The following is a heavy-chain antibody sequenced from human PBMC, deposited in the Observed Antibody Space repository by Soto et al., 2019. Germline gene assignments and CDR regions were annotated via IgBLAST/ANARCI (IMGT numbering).Heavy chain of an antibody. CDR1: GGSISSGGYY. J-gene: IGHJ4*02. CDR3: ARGYGSGNPFDY. Sequence: SETLSLTCTVSGGSISSGGYYWSWIRQHPGKGLEWIGYIYYSGSTYYNPSLKSRVTISVDTSKNQFSLKLSSVTAADTAVYYCARGYGSGNPFDYWGQGTLVTVSS. V-gene: IGHV4-31*03. CDR2: IYYSGST. D-gene: IGHD3-10*01.